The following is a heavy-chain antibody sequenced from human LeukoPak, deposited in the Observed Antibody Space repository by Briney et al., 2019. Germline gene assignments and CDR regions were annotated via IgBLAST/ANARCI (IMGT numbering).Heavy chain of an antibody. V-gene: IGHV1-2*06. CDR3: ARNLPRDYGDYVGY. CDR2: INPNSGGT. CDR1: GYTFTGYF. Sequence: ASVKVSCKGSGYTFTGYFLHWVRQAPGQGLEWMGRINPNSGGTDYAQKFQGRVTMTRDTSISTAYIELSRLRSDDTAVYFCARNLPRDYGDYVGYWGQGTLVTVSS. D-gene: IGHD4-17*01. J-gene: IGHJ4*02.